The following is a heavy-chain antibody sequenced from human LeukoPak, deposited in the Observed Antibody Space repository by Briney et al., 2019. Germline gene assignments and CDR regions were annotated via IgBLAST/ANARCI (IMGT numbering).Heavy chain of an antibody. V-gene: IGHV1-69*05. D-gene: IGHD3-16*02. CDR1: GGTFSSYA. Sequence: SVKVSCKASGGTFSSYAISWVRRAPGQGLEWMGGIIPIFGTANYAQKFQGRVTMTRDTSTSTVYMELSSLRSEDTAVYYCARTERLGELSSPFDPWGQGTLVTVSS. CDR3: ARTERLGELSSPFDP. J-gene: IGHJ5*02. CDR2: IIPIFGTA.